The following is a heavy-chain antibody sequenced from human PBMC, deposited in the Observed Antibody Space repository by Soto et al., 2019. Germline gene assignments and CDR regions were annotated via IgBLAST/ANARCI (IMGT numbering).Heavy chain of an antibody. CDR1: GGTFSSYA. D-gene: IGHD1-20*01. J-gene: IGHJ6*02. CDR2: IIPIFGTA. V-gene: IGHV1-69*12. CDR3: ARGITGTVTYYYGLDV. Sequence: QVQLVQSGAEVKKPGSSMKVSCKASGGTFSSYAISWVRQAPGQGLEWMGGIIPIFGTADYAQKFHGRVTSTADESTGTAYMELSSLRSEVTAVYYCARGITGTVTYYYGLDVWGQGTTVTVSS.